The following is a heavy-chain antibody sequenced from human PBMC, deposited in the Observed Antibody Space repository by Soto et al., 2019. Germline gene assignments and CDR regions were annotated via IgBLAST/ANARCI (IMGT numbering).Heavy chain of an antibody. Sequence: QVQLQQWGAGLLKPSETLSLTCAVYGGSFSGYYWSWIRQPPGKGLEWIGEINHSGSTNYNPSLKSRVTISVDTSKNQFSLKLSSVTAADTAVYYYARCITMVRGVIWFDPWGQGTLVTVSS. J-gene: IGHJ5*02. CDR1: GGSFSGYY. CDR3: ARCITMVRGVIWFDP. V-gene: IGHV4-34*01. D-gene: IGHD3-10*01. CDR2: INHSGST.